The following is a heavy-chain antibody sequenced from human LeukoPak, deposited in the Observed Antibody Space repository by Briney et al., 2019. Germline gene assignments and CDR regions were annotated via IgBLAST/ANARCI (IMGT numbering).Heavy chain of an antibody. Sequence: PGGSLRLSCTASGFTFGDYAMSWVRQAPGKGLEWVSSISSSSSYIYYADSVKGRFTISRDNAKNSLYLQMNSLRAEDTAVYYCARQYCSGGSCYSSYWGQGTLVTVSS. D-gene: IGHD2-15*01. CDR2: ISSSSSYI. CDR1: GFTFGDYA. V-gene: IGHV3-21*01. CDR3: ARQYCSGGSCYSSY. J-gene: IGHJ4*02.